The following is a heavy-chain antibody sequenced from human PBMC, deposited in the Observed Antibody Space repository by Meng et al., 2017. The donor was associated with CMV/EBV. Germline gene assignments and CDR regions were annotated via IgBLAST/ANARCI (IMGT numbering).Heavy chain of an antibody. V-gene: IGHV3-21*01. CDR3: ARDSSSWYCDY. D-gene: IGHD6-13*01. J-gene: IGHJ4*02. CDR2: ISSSSSYI. CDR1: GFTFSSYS. Sequence: LVVSGGGRGKPGGSMRRSCAASGFTFSSYSRNWVRQAPGKGLEWVSSISSSSSYIYYADSVKGRFTISRDNAKNSLYLQMNSLRAEDTAVYYCARDSSSWYCDYWGQGTLVTVSS.